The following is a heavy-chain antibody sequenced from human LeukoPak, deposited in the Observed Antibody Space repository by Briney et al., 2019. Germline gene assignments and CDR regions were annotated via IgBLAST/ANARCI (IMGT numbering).Heavy chain of an antibody. D-gene: IGHD6-19*01. CDR1: GFTFRSYE. Sequence: PGGSLRLSCAASGFTFRSYEMNWVRQAPGRGLEWVSYISSSGSTIYYADSVKGRFTISRDNAKNSLFLQMNSLRAEDTAVYYCARDGTGSNSGWYIHWGQGTLVTVSS. CDR3: ARDGTGSNSGWYIH. CDR2: ISSSGSTI. V-gene: IGHV3-48*03. J-gene: IGHJ4*02.